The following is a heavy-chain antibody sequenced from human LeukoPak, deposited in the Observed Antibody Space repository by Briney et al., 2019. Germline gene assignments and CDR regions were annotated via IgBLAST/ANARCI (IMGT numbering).Heavy chain of an antibody. Sequence: PSETLSLTCAVYGGSFSGYYWSWIRQPPGKGLEWIGEINHSGSTNYNPSLKSRVTISVDTSKNQVSLKLNSVTAADTAVYYCARVDYYEGYWGQGTLVTVSS. CDR3: ARVDYYEGY. CDR1: GGSFSGYY. CDR2: INHSGST. J-gene: IGHJ4*02. D-gene: IGHD3-22*01. V-gene: IGHV4-34*01.